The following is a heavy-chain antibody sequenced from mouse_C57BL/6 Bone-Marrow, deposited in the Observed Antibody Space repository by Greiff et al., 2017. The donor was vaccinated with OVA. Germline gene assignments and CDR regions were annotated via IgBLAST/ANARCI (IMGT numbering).Heavy chain of an antibody. CDR3: ARRPYYYGSSYWYFDV. J-gene: IGHJ1*03. V-gene: IGHV1-42*01. Sequence: EVQLKESGPELVKPGASVKISCKASGYSFTGYYMNWVKQSPEKSLEWIGEINPSTGGTTYNQKFKAKATLTVDKSSSTAYMQLKSLTSEDSAVYYCARRPYYYGSSYWYFDVWGTGTTVTVSS. D-gene: IGHD1-1*01. CDR1: GYSFTGYY. CDR2: INPSTGGT.